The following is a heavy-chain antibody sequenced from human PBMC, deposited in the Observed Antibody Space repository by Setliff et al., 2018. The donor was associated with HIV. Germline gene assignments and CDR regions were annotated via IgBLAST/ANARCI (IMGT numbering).Heavy chain of an antibody. D-gene: IGHD4-17*01. Sequence: PSETLSLTCSVSGGSVSSTSNYWGWIRQPPGKGLEWIGSIYYSGNTNYNPSLKSRVTISLDTSKNQFSLKLISLTAADTAVYYCARRGDYGGMGYWGLGTLVTVSS. CDR3: ARRGDYGGMGY. J-gene: IGHJ4*02. CDR2: IYYSGNT. CDR1: GGSVSSTSNY. V-gene: IGHV4-39*01.